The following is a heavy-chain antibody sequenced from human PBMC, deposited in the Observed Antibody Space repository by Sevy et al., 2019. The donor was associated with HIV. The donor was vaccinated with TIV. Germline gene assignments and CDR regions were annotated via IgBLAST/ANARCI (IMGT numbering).Heavy chain of an antibody. CDR2: IYPGDSDT. J-gene: IGHJ5*02. Sequence: GESLKISCKGSGYSFTSYWIGWVRQMPGKGLEWMGIIYPGDSDTRYSQSFQGQVTISADKSISTAYLQWSSLKASDTAMYYCARHVTMVRGVIEWFDPWGQGTLVTVSS. CDR3: ARHVTMVRGVIEWFDP. CDR1: GYSFTSYW. D-gene: IGHD3-10*01. V-gene: IGHV5-51*01.